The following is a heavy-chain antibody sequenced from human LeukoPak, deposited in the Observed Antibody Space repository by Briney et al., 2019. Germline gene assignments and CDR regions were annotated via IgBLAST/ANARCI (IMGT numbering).Heavy chain of an antibody. J-gene: IGHJ4*02. V-gene: IGHV3-48*03. CDR1: EFTFSSYD. CDR2: ISSSGNTI. D-gene: IGHD6-13*01. CDR3: ARDPAYFGSNSWYRGFDY. Sequence: PGGSLRLSCAASEFTFSSYDMNWVRQAPGKGLEWVSYISSSGNTIYYADSVKGQFTISRDNAENSVHLQMNSLGAEDTAVYYCARDPAYFGSNSWYRGFDYWGQGTLVTVSS.